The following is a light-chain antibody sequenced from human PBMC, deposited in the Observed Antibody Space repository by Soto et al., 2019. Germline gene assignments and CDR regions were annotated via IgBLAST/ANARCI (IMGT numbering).Light chain of an antibody. J-gene: IGKJ4*01. CDR1: QSIRTN. V-gene: IGKV3-15*01. CDR3: QQYNDWPPLT. Sequence: EIMMTQSPATVSGSPGERATLSCRASQSIRTNVAWYQQKPGQALRLLIYDASTRATGLSSRFSGSGSGTEFTLTISSLQSEDVAIYYCQQYNDWPPLTFGGGTRLEI. CDR2: DAS.